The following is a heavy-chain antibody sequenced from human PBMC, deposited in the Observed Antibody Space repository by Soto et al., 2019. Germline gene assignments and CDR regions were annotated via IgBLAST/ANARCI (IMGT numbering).Heavy chain of an antibody. J-gene: IGHJ4*02. CDR3: ARGVAMLVAFQGDAPDSYYFDS. D-gene: IGHD5-18*01. CDR1: SGSVSGYF. CDR2: VNDGGRV. V-gene: IGHV4-34*01. Sequence: SETLDLSCGLYSGSVSGYFWSGSGQPPGKGPEWVGEVNDGGRVNQNPSLKSRLTTSVDTSKNQFSLKLKSVTAADTAIYYCARGVAMLVAFQGDAPDSYYFDSWGQGTLVTVSS.